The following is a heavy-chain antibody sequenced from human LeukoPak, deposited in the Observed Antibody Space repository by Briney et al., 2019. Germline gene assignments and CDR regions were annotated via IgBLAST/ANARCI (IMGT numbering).Heavy chain of an antibody. V-gene: IGHV1-18*01. D-gene: IGHD6-13*01. J-gene: IGHJ4*02. CDR2: ISAYNGNT. CDR1: GYTFTSYG. Sequence: EASVKVSCKASGYTFTSYGISWVRQAPGQGLEWMGWISAYNGNTNYAQKLQGRVTMTTDTSTSTAYMELRSLRSDDTAVYYCARDPGGWLGSSWYFDYWGQGTLVTVSS. CDR3: ARDPGGWLGSSWYFDY.